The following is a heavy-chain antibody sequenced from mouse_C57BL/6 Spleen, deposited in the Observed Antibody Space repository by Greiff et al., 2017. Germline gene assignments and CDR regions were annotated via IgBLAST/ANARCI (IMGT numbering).Heavy chain of an antibody. CDR3: VRDDGYFFAY. CDR2: IRSKSNNYAT. CDR1: GFSFNTYA. Sequence: DVQLVESGGGLVQPKGSLKLSCAASGFSFNTYAMNWVRQAPGKGLEWVARIRSKSNNYATYYADSVKDRFTISRDDSESMLYLQMNNLKTEDTAMYYCVRDDGYFFAYWGQGTLVTVSA. J-gene: IGHJ3*01. D-gene: IGHD2-3*01. V-gene: IGHV10-1*01.